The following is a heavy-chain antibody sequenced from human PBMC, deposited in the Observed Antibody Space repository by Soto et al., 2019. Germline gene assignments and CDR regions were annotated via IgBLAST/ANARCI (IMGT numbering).Heavy chain of an antibody. D-gene: IGHD2-2*01. V-gene: IGHV1-8*01. CDR2: MNPNSGNT. J-gene: IGHJ5*02. CDR1: GYTFTSYD. CDR3: ERIYCITTSCYETQKRNWFDP. Sequence: ASVKVSCKASGYTFTSYDINWVRQATGQGLEWMGWMNPNSGNTGYAQKFQGRVTMTRNTSISTAYMELSSLRSEDTAVYYCERIYCITTSCYETQKRNWFDPWGQGTLVTVSS.